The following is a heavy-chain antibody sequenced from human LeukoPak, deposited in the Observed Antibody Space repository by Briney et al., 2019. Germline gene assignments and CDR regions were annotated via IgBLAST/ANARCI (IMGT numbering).Heavy chain of an antibody. D-gene: IGHD3-10*01. Sequence: PSETLSLTCTVSGGSISSGGYYWSWIRQPPGKGLEWIGYIYHSGSTYYNPSLKSRVTISVDRSKNQFSLKLSSVTAADTAVYYCAAMVRGVIPYDYWGQGTLVTVSS. J-gene: IGHJ4*02. CDR1: GGSISSGGYY. V-gene: IGHV4-30-2*01. CDR3: AAMVRGVIPYDY. CDR2: IYHSGST.